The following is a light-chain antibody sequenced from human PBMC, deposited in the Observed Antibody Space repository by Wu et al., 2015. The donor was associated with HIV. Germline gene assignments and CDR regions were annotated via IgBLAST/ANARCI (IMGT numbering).Light chain of an antibody. J-gene: IGKJ4*01. CDR2: AAS. CDR3: QQYYNFLPLT. CDR1: QGISSY. V-gene: IGKV1-8*01. Sequence: AIRITQSPSSLSASIGDRVTITCRASQGISSYLAWYQQKPGKAPKLLIYAASTLQSGVPSRFSGSGSGTDFTLTISCLQSEDFATYYCQQYYNFLPLTFGGGTKVEIK.